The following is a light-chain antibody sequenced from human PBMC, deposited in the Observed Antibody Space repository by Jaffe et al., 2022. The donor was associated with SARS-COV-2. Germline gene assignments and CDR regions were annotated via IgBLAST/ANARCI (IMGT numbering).Light chain of an antibody. CDR1: QAISNY. CDR3: QHYGTYART. Sequence: DIQMTQSPFSLSASVGDRVTITCRASQAISNYLAWFQQKPGQAPKSLIYGASSLQSGVPSKFSGSGSGTDFTLTTSSLQAEYFATYYCQHYGTYARTFGQGTEVEIK. J-gene: IGKJ1*01. CDR2: GAS. V-gene: IGKV1-16*02.